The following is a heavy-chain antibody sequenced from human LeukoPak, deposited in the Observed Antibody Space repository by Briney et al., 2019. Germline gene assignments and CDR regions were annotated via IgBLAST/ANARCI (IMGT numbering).Heavy chain of an antibody. CDR2: IIASGGTT. Sequence: GGSLRLSCAASGFPFSSYAMSWFRQTPGKGLEWVSSIIASGGTTYYADSVKGRFTISRDNSKNTVYLQMNTLRAEDTAVYYCYGLSEAGTTSDWGQGTLVTVSS. CDR3: YGLSEAGTTSD. J-gene: IGHJ4*02. CDR1: GFPFSSYA. V-gene: IGHV3-23*01. D-gene: IGHD1-1*01.